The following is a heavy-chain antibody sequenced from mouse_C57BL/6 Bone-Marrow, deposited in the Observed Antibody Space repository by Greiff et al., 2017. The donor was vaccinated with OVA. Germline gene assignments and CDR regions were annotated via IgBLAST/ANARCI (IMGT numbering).Heavy chain of an antibody. CDR2: ISAGGSYT. J-gene: IGHJ3*01. V-gene: IGHV5-4*01. CDR3: AREGAFAY. CDR1: GFTFSSYA. Sequence: EVQVVESGGGLVKPGGSLTLSCAASGFTFSSYAMSWVRQTPEKRLEWVATISAGGSYTYYPDHVQGRFTISRDNAKNNLYLQMSHLKSEDAAMYYCAREGAFAYWGQGTLVTVSA.